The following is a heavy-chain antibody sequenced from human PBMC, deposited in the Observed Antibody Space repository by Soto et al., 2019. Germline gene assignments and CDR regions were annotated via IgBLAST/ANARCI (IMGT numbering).Heavy chain of an antibody. J-gene: IGHJ3*02. CDR3: ARDYRGAFDI. Sequence: SQTLSLTCAISGDSVSSNSAAWNWIRQSPSRGLEWLGRTYYRSKWYNDYAVSVKSRITINPDTSKNQFSLKLSFVTAADTAVYYCARDYRGAFDIWGQGTMVTVSS. CDR2: TYYRSKWYN. D-gene: IGHD3-10*01. V-gene: IGHV6-1*01. CDR1: GDSVSSNSAA.